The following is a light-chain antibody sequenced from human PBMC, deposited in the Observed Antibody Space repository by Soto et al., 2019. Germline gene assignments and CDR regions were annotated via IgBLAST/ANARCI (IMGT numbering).Light chain of an antibody. Sequence: QSVLTQPPSVSGAPGQRVTISCTGSSSNIGAGYDVHWYQQLPGTAPKLLIYGNSNRPSEVPDRFSGSKSGTSASLAITGLQAEDEADYYCQAYDSSLSGPYVFGNGTKLTVL. CDR1: SSNIGAGYD. CDR2: GNS. J-gene: IGLJ1*01. V-gene: IGLV1-40*01. CDR3: QAYDSSLSGPYV.